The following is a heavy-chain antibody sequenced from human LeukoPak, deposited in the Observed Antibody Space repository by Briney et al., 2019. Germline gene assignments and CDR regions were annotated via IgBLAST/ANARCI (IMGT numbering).Heavy chain of an antibody. CDR1: GFTFSSYA. Sequence: PGGSLRLSCAASGFTFSSYAMSWVRQAPGKGLEWVSAISGSGGSTYYADSVKGRFTISRDNSKNTLYLQMNSLRAEDTAVYYCAKDGGTVCHVINYSFDSWGQGTLVTVSS. V-gene: IGHV3-23*01. D-gene: IGHD1-1*01. CDR2: ISGSGGST. J-gene: IGHJ4*02. CDR3: AKDGGTVCHVINYSFDS.